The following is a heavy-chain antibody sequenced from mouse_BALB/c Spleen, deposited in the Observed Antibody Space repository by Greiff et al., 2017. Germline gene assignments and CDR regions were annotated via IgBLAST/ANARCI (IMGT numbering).Heavy chain of an antibody. D-gene: IGHD2-2*01. CDR1: GFTFSSFG. J-gene: IGHJ4*01. CDR3: ARSGYYDAMGY. Sequence: EVQLVESGGGLVQPGGSRKLSCAASGFTFSSFGMHWVRQAPEKGLEWVAYISSGSSTIYYADTVKGRFTISRDNPKNTLFMQLTSLKSEDTDMYYCARSGYYDAMGYWGQGTPVTVSS. V-gene: IGHV5-17*02. CDR2: ISSGSSTI.